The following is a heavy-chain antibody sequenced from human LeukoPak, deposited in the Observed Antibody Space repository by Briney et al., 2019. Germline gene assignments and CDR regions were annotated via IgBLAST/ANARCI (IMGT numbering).Heavy chain of an antibody. CDR2: TSLDGSSK. J-gene: IGHJ4*02. Sequence: PGGSLRLSCVASGFSFTNYDIHWVRQAPGRGLEWVAVTSLDGSSKLYTDTVRGRFIISRDNSKNTVYLQMDSLRAEDTAVYYCARDLTLGKPDYFDHWGQGTLVTVSS. D-gene: IGHD7-27*01. V-gene: IGHV3-30-3*01. CDR1: GFSFTNYD. CDR3: ARDLTLGKPDYFDH.